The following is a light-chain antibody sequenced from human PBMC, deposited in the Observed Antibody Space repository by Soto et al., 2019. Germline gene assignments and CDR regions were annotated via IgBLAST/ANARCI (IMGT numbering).Light chain of an antibody. V-gene: IGLV2-14*03. Sequence: QSVLTQPASVSGSPGQSISISCTGTSSDVGPYNYVSWHQQHPGKAPKLIIHDVSNRPSWASNRFSGSKSGNTASLTISGLQAEDEAEYYCSSYTSSRTYVFGTGTKVTVL. CDR1: SSDVGPYNY. CDR3: SSYTSSRTYV. J-gene: IGLJ1*01. CDR2: DVS.